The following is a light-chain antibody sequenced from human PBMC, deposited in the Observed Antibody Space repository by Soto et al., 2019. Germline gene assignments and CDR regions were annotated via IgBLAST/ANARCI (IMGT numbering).Light chain of an antibody. CDR3: QDYGSSRT. V-gene: IGKV3-20*01. CDR1: QSVSSSY. J-gene: IGKJ1*01. Sequence: EIVLTQSPGTLSLSPGERATLSCRASQSVSSSYLAWYQQKPGQAPRLLIYGASSRATGIPDRFSGSGSGTDFTLTISRLEPEDCAVYYCQDYGSSRTFGQGTRVEIK. CDR2: GAS.